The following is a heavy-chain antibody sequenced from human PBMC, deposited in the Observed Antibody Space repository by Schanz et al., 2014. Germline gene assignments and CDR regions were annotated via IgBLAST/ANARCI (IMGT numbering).Heavy chain of an antibody. CDR3: VRNRRGAVASDAFDI. Sequence: QVQLVQSGAEVRKPGASVKVSCKASGYTFTNYYMHWVRQAPGQGLEWMGIISPSGDNTAYAQKFQGRVTMTRDTSTDTVYMDLSSLRSEDTAVYYCVRNRRGAVASDAFDIWGQGTMVTVSS. J-gene: IGHJ3*02. CDR1: GYTFTNYY. V-gene: IGHV1-46*03. CDR2: ISPSGDNT. D-gene: IGHD6-19*01.